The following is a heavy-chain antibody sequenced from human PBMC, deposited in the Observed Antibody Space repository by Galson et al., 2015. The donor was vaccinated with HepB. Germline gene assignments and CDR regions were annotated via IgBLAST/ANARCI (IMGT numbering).Heavy chain of an antibody. V-gene: IGHV1-69*13. Sequence: SVKVSCKASGDTFSSYSITWVRQAPGQGLEWMGGIIPVFRTTHYAQKSQGRLTITADESTTTAYIELNTLRSEDTAVYFCARGTGSYSFFDSWGQGTLVTVSS. CDR1: GDTFSSYS. CDR3: ARGTGSYSFFDS. J-gene: IGHJ4*02. D-gene: IGHD1-26*01. CDR2: IIPVFRTT.